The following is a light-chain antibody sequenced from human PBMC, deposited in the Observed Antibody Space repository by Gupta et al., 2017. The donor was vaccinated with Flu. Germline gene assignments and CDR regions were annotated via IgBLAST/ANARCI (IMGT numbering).Light chain of an antibody. V-gene: IGLV3-25*02. Sequence: SYELTQPPSVSVSPGQTARVPCSGDALPKQYAYWYQQKPGQAPVLVIYKDSERPSGIPERFSGSSSGTTVTLTISGVQAEDEADYYCQPADSSGTPHWVFGGGTKLTVL. J-gene: IGLJ3*02. CDR1: ALPKQY. CDR2: KDS. CDR3: QPADSSGTPHWV.